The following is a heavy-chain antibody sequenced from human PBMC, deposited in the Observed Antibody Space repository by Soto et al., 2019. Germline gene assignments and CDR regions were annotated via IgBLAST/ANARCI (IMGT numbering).Heavy chain of an antibody. CDR3: AKGRRGGYKYYFDC. CDR2: IISDGGAT. D-gene: IGHD5-12*01. Sequence: GGSLRLSCAASGFPFDDYAMHWLRQAPGKGLERVSLIISDGGATAYADSVKGRLTISRDNSKKSLYLQMNSLRAEDTALYYCAKGRRGGYKYYFDCWGRGTLVTVSS. V-gene: IGHV3-43D*04. CDR1: GFPFDDYA. J-gene: IGHJ4*03.